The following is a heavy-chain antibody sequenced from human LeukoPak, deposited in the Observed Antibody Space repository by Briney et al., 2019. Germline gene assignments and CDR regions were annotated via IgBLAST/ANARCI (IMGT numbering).Heavy chain of an antibody. J-gene: IGHJ5*02. CDR1: GGSISTYY. D-gene: IGHD6-13*01. CDR2: IYYSGSA. V-gene: IGHV4-59*01. Sequence: SETLSLTCTVSGGSISTYYWIWIRQPPGKGLEWIGYIYYSGSANYDPSLKSRVTMSVDTSKNQFSLKLNSVTAADTAVYYCARSHTSSWNWFDPWGQGTLVTVSS. CDR3: ARSHTSSWNWFDP.